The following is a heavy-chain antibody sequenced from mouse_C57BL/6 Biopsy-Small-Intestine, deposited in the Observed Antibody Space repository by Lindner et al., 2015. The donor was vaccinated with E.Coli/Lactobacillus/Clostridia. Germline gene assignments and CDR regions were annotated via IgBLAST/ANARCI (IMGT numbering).Heavy chain of an antibody. CDR3: ARRVVARGYYFDY. Sequence: QESGAELMKPGAVSVSVSCKATGYTFTGYWIEWVKQRPGHGLEWIGEFSPGSGSTNYNEKFKGKATFTADTFSNTAYMQLSSLTTEDSAIYYCARRVVARGYYFDYWGQGTTLTVSS. J-gene: IGHJ2*01. D-gene: IGHD1-1*01. CDR2: FSPGSGST. V-gene: IGHV1-9*01. CDR1: GYTFTGYW.